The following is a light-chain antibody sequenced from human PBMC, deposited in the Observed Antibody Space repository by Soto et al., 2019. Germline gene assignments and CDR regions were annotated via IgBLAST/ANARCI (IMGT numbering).Light chain of an antibody. Sequence: EIVVTQSPATLSFYPLGIATLSCRASQSVSSNLAWYQQKPGQAPRLLIYGASTRATGIPARFSGSGSGTEFTLTISSLQSEDFAVYYCQQYNNWPITFGQGTRLEIK. J-gene: IGKJ5*01. V-gene: IGKV3-15*01. CDR2: GAS. CDR3: QQYNNWPIT. CDR1: QSVSSN.